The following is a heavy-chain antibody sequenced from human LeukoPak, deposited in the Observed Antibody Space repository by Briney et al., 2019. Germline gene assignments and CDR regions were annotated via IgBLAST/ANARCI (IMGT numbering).Heavy chain of an antibody. CDR2: IRYDGSNK. Sequence: GGSLRLSCAASGFTFSSYGMHWVRQAPGKGLEWVAFIRYDGSNKYYADSVKGRFTISRDNSKNTLYLQMNSLRAEDTAVYYCAGSNTWYLNWFDPWGQGTLVTVSS. D-gene: IGHD6-13*01. CDR3: AGSNTWYLNWFDP. V-gene: IGHV3-30*02. J-gene: IGHJ5*02. CDR1: GFTFSSYG.